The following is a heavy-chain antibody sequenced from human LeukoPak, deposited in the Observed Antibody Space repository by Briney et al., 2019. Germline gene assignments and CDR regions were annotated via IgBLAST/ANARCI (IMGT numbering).Heavy chain of an antibody. CDR3: ASNKYSSSWYTDY. CDR1: GFTVSSNY. J-gene: IGHJ4*02. CDR2: IYSSGST. V-gene: IGHV3-66*01. Sequence: GGSLRLSCAASGFTVSSNYMSWVRQAPGKGLEWVSVIYSSGSTYYADSVKGRFTISRDNSKNTLYLQMNSLRAEDTAVYYCASNKYSSSWYTDYWGQGTLVTVSS. D-gene: IGHD6-13*01.